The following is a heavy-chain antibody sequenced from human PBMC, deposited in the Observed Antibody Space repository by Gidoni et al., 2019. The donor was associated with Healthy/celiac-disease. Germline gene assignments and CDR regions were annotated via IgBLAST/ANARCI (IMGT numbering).Heavy chain of an antibody. CDR3: ARDTPVQTYSSGWSTDDDY. J-gene: IGHJ4*02. CDR1: GGSFSGYY. D-gene: IGHD6-19*01. Sequence: QVQLQQWGAGLLKPSETLSLTCAVYGGSFSGYYWSWIRQPPGKGLEWIGEINHSGSTNYNPSLKSRVTISVDTSKHQFSLKLSSVTAADTAVYYCARDTPVQTYSSGWSTDDDYWGQGTLVTVSS. CDR2: INHSGST. V-gene: IGHV4-34*01.